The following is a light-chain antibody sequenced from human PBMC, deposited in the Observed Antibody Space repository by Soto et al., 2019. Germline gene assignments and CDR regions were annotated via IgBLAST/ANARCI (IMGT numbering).Light chain of an antibody. CDR1: QAIGNF. CDR2: AAS. V-gene: IGKV1-27*01. J-gene: IGKJ4*01. CDR3: QQYGSSPLT. Sequence: DIQMTQSPSSLSASMGDRVTITCRASQAIGNFLAWYQQRPGKVPKLLIYAASTLQSGVPSRFSGSGSGTHFSLTINSLQPEDVATYYCQQYGSSPLTFGGGTKVEIK.